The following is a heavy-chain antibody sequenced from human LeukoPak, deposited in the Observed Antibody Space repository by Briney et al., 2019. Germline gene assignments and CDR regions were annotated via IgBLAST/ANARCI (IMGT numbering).Heavy chain of an antibody. D-gene: IGHD3-10*01. V-gene: IGHV3-30*18. Sequence: GGSLRLSGAASGFTFSSYGMHWVRQAPGKGLEWVAVISYDGSNKYYADSVKGRFTISRDNSKNTLYLQMNSLRAEDTAVYYCAKQGFGESLFDPWGQGTLVTVSS. CDR2: ISYDGSNK. CDR1: GFTFSSYG. J-gene: IGHJ5*02. CDR3: AKQGFGESLFDP.